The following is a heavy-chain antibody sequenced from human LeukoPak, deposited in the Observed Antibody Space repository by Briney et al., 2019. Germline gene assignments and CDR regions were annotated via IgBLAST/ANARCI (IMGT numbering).Heavy chain of an antibody. Sequence: SETLSLTCTVSGGSISSYYWSWIRQPAGKGLEWIGRIYTSGSTNYNPSLKSRVTMSVDTSKNQFSLKLSSVTAADTAVYYCARDKTYYDSPDAFDIWGQGTMVIVSS. D-gene: IGHD3-22*01. CDR1: GGSISSYY. CDR2: IYTSGST. V-gene: IGHV4-4*07. J-gene: IGHJ3*02. CDR3: ARDKTYYDSPDAFDI.